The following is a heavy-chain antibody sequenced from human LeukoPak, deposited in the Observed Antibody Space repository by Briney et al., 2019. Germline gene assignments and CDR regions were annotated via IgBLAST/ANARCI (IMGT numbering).Heavy chain of an antibody. CDR3: ARGYGGNGYFDY. J-gene: IGHJ4*02. Sequence: GGSLRLSCAASGFTFSSYAMHWVRQPPGKGLEWVAVISYDGSNKYYADSVKGRFTISRDNSKNTLYLQMNSLRAEATAVYSCARGYGGNGYFDYWGQGTLVTVSS. CDR1: GFTFSSYA. V-gene: IGHV3-30-3*01. D-gene: IGHD4-23*01. CDR2: ISYDGSNK.